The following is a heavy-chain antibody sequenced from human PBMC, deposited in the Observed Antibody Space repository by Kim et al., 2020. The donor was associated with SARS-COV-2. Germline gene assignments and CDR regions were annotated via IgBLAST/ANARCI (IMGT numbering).Heavy chain of an antibody. V-gene: IGHV3-33*01. Sequence: SNKYYADSVKGRFTISRDKSKNTLYLQMNSLRAEDTAVYYCARGHSNFDYWGQGTLVTVSS. CDR3: ARGHSNFDY. J-gene: IGHJ4*02. CDR2: SNK.